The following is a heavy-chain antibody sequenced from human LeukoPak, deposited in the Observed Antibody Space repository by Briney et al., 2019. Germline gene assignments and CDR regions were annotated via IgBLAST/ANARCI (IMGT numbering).Heavy chain of an antibody. Sequence: ASVKVSFKASGYPFTSYAMHWVRQAPGQRLEWMGWINAGNGNTKYSQKFQGRVTITRDTSASTAYMELSSLRSEDTAVYYCARLEQWLVDGGYFDYWGQGTLVTVSS. D-gene: IGHD6-19*01. CDR3: ARLEQWLVDGGYFDY. CDR1: GYPFTSYA. J-gene: IGHJ4*02. V-gene: IGHV1-3*01. CDR2: INAGNGNT.